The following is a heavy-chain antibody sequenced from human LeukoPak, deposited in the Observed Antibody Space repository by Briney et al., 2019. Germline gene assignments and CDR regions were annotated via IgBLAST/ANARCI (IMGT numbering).Heavy chain of an antibody. J-gene: IGHJ4*02. V-gene: IGHV1-69*05. CDR2: IIPIFGTA. Sequence: SVKVSCKASGGTFSSYAISWVRQAPGQGLEWMGRIIPIFGTANYAQKFQGRVTITTDESTSTAYVELSSLRSEDTAVYYCARSGIAAAGTNYFDYWGQGTLVTVSS. D-gene: IGHD6-13*01. CDR1: GGTFSSYA. CDR3: ARSGIAAAGTNYFDY.